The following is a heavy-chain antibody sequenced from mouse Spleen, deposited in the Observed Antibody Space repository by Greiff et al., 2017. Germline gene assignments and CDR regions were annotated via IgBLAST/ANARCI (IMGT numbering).Heavy chain of an antibody. J-gene: IGHJ3*01. CDR1: GYSFTSYY. Sequence: VQLQQSGPELVKPGASVKISCKASGYSFTSYYIHWVKQRPGQGLEWIGWIYPGSGNTKYNEKFKGKATLTADTSSSTAYMQLSSLTSEDSAVYYCARCGNREWFAYWGQGTLVTVSA. D-gene: IGHD2-1*01. CDR2: IYPGSGNT. CDR3: ARCGNREWFAY. V-gene: IGHV1-66*01.